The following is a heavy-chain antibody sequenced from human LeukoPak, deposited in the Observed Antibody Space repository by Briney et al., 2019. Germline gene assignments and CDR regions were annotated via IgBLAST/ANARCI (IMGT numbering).Heavy chain of an antibody. CDR1: GFTFSSYA. J-gene: IGHJ4*02. CDR3: AKDLEVHSSGWYSDY. V-gene: IGHV3-23*01. D-gene: IGHD6-19*01. Sequence: GGSLRLSCAASGFTFSSYAMSWVRQAPGKGLEWVSAISGSGGSTYYADSVKGRFTISRDNSKNTLYLQMNSLRAEDTAVYYCAKDLEVHSSGWYSDYWGLGTLVTVSS. CDR2: ISGSGGST.